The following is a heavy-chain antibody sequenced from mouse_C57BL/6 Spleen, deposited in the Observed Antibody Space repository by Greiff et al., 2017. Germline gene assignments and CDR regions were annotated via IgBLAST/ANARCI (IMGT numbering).Heavy chain of an antibody. CDR2: ISYDGSN. CDR3: ANLLLRYYAMDY. V-gene: IGHV3-6*01. CDR1: GYSITSGYY. D-gene: IGHD1-1*01. J-gene: IGHJ4*01. Sequence: EVQLVESGPGLVKPSQSLSLTCSVTGYSITSGYYWNWIRQFPGNKLEWMGYISYDGSNNYNPSLKNRISIARDTSKNQFFLKLNSVTNEDTATYYCANLLLRYYAMDYWGQGTSVTVSS.